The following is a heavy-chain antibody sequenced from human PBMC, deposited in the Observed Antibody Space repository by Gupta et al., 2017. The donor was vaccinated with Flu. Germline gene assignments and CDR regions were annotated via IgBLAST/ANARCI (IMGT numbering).Heavy chain of an antibody. CDR1: GFTFDDYA. Sequence: EVQLVEGGGLVQPGRSLRLSCAASGFTFDDYAIHWVRQAPGKGLEWVSGISWNSGSIGYADSVKGRFTISRDNAKNSLYLQMNSLRAEDTALYYCAKAGWSGYSDYWGQGTLVTVSS. CDR3: AKAGWSGYSDY. D-gene: IGHD3-3*01. CDR2: ISWNSGSI. J-gene: IGHJ4*02. V-gene: IGHV3-9*01.